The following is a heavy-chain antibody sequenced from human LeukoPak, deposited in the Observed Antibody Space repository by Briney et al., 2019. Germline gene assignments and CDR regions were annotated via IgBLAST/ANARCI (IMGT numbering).Heavy chain of an antibody. CDR2: IYYSGST. Sequence: SQTLSPTCTVSGGSISSGGYYWSWIRQHPGKGLEWIGYIYYSGSTYYNPSLKSRVTISVDTSKNQFSLKLSSVTAADTAVYYCARDPVDLRYYGMDVWGQGTTVTVSS. D-gene: IGHD2-2*01. J-gene: IGHJ6*02. CDR1: GGSISSGGYY. V-gene: IGHV4-31*03. CDR3: ARDPVDLRYYGMDV.